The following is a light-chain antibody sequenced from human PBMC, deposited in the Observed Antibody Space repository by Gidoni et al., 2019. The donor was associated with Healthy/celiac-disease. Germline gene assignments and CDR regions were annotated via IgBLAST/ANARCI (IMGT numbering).Light chain of an antibody. CDR3: SAWDDSLNGPV. Sequence: QSVLTQPPTVSEAPSQRVTLSCSGSSSNIGNNAVNWYQRPPGQAPKLLIYYDDLLPSGVSDRFSGSKSGTSASLAISGLQSEDEADYYCSAWDDSLNGPVFGGGTKLTVL. J-gene: IGLJ3*02. CDR2: YDD. CDR1: SSNIGNNA. V-gene: IGLV1-36*01.